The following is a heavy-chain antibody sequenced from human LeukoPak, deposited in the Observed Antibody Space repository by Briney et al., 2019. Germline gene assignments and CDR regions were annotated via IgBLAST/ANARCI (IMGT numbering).Heavy chain of an antibody. D-gene: IGHD2-2*01. V-gene: IGHV4-4*07. Sequence: SETLSLTCTVSGGSISSYYWSWIRQPAGKGLEWIGRIYTSGSTNYNPSLKSRVTMSVDTSKNQFSLKLSSVTAADTAVYYCARGVVVPAAMRYYYYYYGMDVWGQGATVTVSS. J-gene: IGHJ6*02. CDR3: ARGVVVPAAMRYYYYYYGMDV. CDR2: IYTSGST. CDR1: GGSISSYY.